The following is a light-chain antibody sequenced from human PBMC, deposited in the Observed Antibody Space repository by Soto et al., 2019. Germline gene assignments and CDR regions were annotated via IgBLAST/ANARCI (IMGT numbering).Light chain of an antibody. CDR2: DVS. CDR1: SSDVGGYNY. V-gene: IGLV2-11*01. Sequence: QSVLTQPRSVSGSPGQSVTISCTGTSSDVGGYNYVSWYQQHPGKAPKLMIYDVSKRPSGVPDRFSGSKSGNTASLTISGLQAEDEADYYFCSYAGSYFYVFGTGTKLTVL. CDR3: CSYAGSYFYV. J-gene: IGLJ1*01.